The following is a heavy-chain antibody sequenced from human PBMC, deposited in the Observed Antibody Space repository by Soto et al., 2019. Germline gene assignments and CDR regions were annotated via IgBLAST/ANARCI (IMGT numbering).Heavy chain of an antibody. CDR3: ARHHDS. Sequence: QVQLQESGPGLVKPSETLSLTCTVSGGSISSYYWSWLRQPPGKGLELFGYIYYSGSTNYNATLTSRVIISVDTSKNQFSLKRSSVHAADTAVYYCARHHDSWGQGTLVTVSS. CDR1: GGSISSYY. CDR2: IYYSGST. V-gene: IGHV4-59*08. J-gene: IGHJ4*02.